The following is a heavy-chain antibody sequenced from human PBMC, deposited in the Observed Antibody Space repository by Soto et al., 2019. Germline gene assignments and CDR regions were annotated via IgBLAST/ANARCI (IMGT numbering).Heavy chain of an antibody. J-gene: IGHJ6*02. D-gene: IGHD6-13*01. CDR1: GGSISSSSYY. CDR2: IYYSGST. CDR3: ARHEHSSSWYSRYYYGMDV. V-gene: IGHV4-39*07. Sequence: PSETLSLTCTVSGGSISSSSYYWGWIRQPPGKGLEWIGSIYYSGSTNYSPSFQGHVTISADKSISTAYLRWSSLKASDTAMYYCARHEHSSSWYSRYYYGMDVWGQGTTVTVSS.